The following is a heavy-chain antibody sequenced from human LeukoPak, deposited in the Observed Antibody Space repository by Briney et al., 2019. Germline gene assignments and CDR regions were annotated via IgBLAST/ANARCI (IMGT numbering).Heavy chain of an antibody. J-gene: IGHJ4*02. CDR1: GGSFSDYY. D-gene: IGHD2-8*01. CDR2: INHSGST. Sequence: SETLSLTCAVYGGSFSDYYWSWIRQPPGKGLEWIGEINHSGSTNYNPSLKSRVTISVDTSRNQFSLKLSSVTAADTAVYYCARAPNPDFFDDWGQGTLVTVSS. V-gene: IGHV4-34*01. CDR3: ARAPNPDFFDD.